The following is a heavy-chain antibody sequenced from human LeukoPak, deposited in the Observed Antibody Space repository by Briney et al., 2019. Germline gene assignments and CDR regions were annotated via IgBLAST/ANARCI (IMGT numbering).Heavy chain of an antibody. V-gene: IGHV4-34*01. J-gene: IGHJ3*02. D-gene: IGHD3-16*01. CDR1: GGSFSGYP. CDR3: ARHRGPGAVGDAFDI. CDR2: INHSGST. Sequence: SETLSLTCAVYGGSFSGYPWTWLRQPPGKGLEWVGEINHSGSTNYNPSLKSRVTISVDTSKNQFSLKLSSVTAADTAVYYCARHRGPGAVGDAFDIWGQGTMVTVSS.